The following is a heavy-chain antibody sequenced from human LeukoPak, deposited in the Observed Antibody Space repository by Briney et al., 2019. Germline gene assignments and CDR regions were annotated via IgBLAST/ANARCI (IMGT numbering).Heavy chain of an antibody. Sequence: SETLSLTCTVSGGSSSRSSYYWGWIRQPPGKGLEWIGSIYYSGSTYYNPSLKSRVTISVDTSKNQFSLKLSSVTAADTAVYYCARRTETFTDYWGQGTLVTVSS. CDR1: GGSSSRSSYY. D-gene: IGHD2-2*01. CDR3: ARRTETFTDY. J-gene: IGHJ4*02. CDR2: IYYSGST. V-gene: IGHV4-39*01.